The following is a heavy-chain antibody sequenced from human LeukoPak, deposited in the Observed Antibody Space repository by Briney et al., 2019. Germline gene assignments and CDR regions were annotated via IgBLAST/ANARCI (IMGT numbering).Heavy chain of an antibody. D-gene: IGHD2-15*01. V-gene: IGHV3-48*01. CDR3: ARVHAAYPLDY. CDR1: GFTFSSFS. J-gene: IGHJ4*02. Sequence: GGSLRLSCAASGFTFSSFSMNWVRQAPGKGLEWVSYISTSSSTIYYADSVKGRFTISRDNAKNSLYLQMNSLRAEDTAVYYCARVHAAYPLDYWGQGTLVTVSS. CDR2: ISTSSSTI.